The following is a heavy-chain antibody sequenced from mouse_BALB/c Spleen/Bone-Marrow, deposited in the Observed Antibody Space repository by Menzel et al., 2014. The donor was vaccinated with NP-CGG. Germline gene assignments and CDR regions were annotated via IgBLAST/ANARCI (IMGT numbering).Heavy chain of an antibody. V-gene: IGHV14-4*02. CDR2: IDPENGDT. CDR3: NARYYYAMDY. CDR1: GFNIKDYY. J-gene: IGHJ4*01. Sequence: EVQLQQSGAELVRPGASVKLSCTASGFNIKDYYMHWVKQRPEQGLEWIGWIDPENGDTEYAPKFQGKATMTADTSSNTAYLQLSSLTSEDTAVYYCNARYYYAMDYWGQGTSVTVSS.